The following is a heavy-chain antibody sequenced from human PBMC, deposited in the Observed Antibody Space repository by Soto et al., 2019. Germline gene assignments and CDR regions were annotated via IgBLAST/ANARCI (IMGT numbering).Heavy chain of an antibody. CDR1: GYTFTSYY. D-gene: IGHD6-25*01. V-gene: IGHV1-46*03. J-gene: IGHJ4*02. Sequence: QVQLVQSGAEVKKPGASVRVSCKASGYTFTSYYIHWVRQAPGQGLEWMAIVNPTGGSTNYAQKFQGRVTVTFDTSTTTVFMELNSLRYEDTAVYYCGRHLAAGDSWGQGTLVSVSS. CDR3: GRHLAAGDS. CDR2: VNPTGGST.